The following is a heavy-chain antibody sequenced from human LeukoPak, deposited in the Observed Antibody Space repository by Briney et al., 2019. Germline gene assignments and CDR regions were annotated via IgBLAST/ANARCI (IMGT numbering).Heavy chain of an antibody. V-gene: IGHV1-46*01. D-gene: IGHD5-12*01. Sequence: ASVKVSCKASGYTFTNYYMHWVRQAPGQGLEWMEIINPSGGSTNYAQKFQGRVTMTRDTSTSTVYMELSSLRSEDTAVYYCAREHSGYDSWGQGTLLTVSS. J-gene: IGHJ5*02. CDR1: GYTFTNYY. CDR2: INPSGGST. CDR3: AREHSGYDS.